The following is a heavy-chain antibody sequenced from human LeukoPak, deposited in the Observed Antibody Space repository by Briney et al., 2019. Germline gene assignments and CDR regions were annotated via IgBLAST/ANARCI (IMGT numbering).Heavy chain of an antibody. Sequence: SVKVSCKASGYTFTNYGISWVRQAPGQGLEWMGWINPNSGGTNYAQKFQGRVTMTRDTSISTVYMELRRLRYDDTAAYYCARGPLEYCSGGTCYSGRNWFDPWGQGTLVTVSS. D-gene: IGHD2-15*01. J-gene: IGHJ5*02. CDR2: INPNSGGT. CDR1: GYTFTNYG. CDR3: ARGPLEYCSGGTCYSGRNWFDP. V-gene: IGHV1-2*02.